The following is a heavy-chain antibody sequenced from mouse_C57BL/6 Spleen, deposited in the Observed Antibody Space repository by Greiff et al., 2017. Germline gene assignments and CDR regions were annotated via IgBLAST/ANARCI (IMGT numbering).Heavy chain of an antibody. V-gene: IGHV1-15*01. D-gene: IGHD2-2*01. Sequence: QVQLQQSGAELVRPGASVTLSCKASGYTFTDYEMHWVKQTPVHGLEWIGAIDPETGGTAYNQKFKGKAILTADKSSSTAYMELRSLTSEDSAVYYCTRFDNGYYGDFDVWGTGTTVTVSS. CDR1: GYTFTDYE. CDR3: TRFDNGYYGDFDV. J-gene: IGHJ1*03. CDR2: IDPETGGT.